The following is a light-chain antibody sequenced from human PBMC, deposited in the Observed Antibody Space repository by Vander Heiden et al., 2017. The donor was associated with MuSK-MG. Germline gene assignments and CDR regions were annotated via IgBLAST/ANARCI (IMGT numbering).Light chain of an antibody. J-gene: IGKJ1*01. Sequence: DIQLTQSPSFLSASVGDRVTITCRASQGISSYLTWYQQKPGKAPKLLIYIASTLQSGVPSRFSGSGSGTEFTLTISSLQPEDSATYYCQQVNNYPWTFGQGTKVEIK. CDR1: QGISSY. CDR3: QQVNNYPWT. V-gene: IGKV1-9*01. CDR2: IAS.